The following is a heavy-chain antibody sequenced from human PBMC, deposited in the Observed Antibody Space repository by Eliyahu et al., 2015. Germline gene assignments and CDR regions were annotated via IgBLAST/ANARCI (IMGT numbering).Heavy chain of an antibody. CDR1: GXSIXSYY. D-gene: IGHD3-3*01. J-gene: IGHJ5*02. CDR3: ARDGVYYDFWSGYYRDNWFDP. V-gene: IGHV4-59*01. Sequence: QVQLQESGPGLVKPSETLSLTCTVSGXSIXSYYXSWIRQPPGKGLEWIGYIYYSGSTNYNPSLKSRVTISVDTSKNQFSLKLSSVTAADTAVYYCARDGVYYDFWSGYYRDNWFDPWGQGTLVTVSS. CDR2: IYYSGST.